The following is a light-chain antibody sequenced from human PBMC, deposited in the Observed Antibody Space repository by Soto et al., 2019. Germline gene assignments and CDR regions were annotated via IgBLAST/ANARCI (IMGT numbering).Light chain of an antibody. Sequence: QAVLTQPPSVSGSPGQSVTISCTGTSGDVGTYNRVSWYQQPPGTAPKLMIYEVTNRPSGVPDRFSGSKSGNTASLTISWLQAEDEADYYCSSYTSSTTVVFGGGTKLTVL. CDR2: EVT. CDR1: SGDVGTYNR. V-gene: IGLV2-18*02. CDR3: SSYTSSTTVV. J-gene: IGLJ2*01.